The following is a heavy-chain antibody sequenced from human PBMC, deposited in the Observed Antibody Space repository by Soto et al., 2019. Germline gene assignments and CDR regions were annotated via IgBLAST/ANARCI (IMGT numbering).Heavy chain of an antibody. CDR3: AKERRYSFDAFDI. CDR1: GFTFSFYG. J-gene: IGHJ3*02. D-gene: IGHD5-18*01. Sequence: GGSLRLSCAASGFTFSFYGMHWVRQAPGKGLEWVTVISYDGSDKYYADSVKGRFTISRDNSKNTLYLQINSLRAEDTAVYYCAKERRYSFDAFDIWGQGTMFTVSS. V-gene: IGHV3-30*18. CDR2: ISYDGSDK.